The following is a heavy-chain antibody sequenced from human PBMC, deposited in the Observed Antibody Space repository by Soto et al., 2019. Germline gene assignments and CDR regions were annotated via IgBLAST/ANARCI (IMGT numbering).Heavy chain of an antibody. CDR3: VKGHNYNFDHIGFNG. V-gene: IGHV3-9*01. CDR1: VFTFDDYA. Sequence: PGGSLRLSCAASVFTFDDYAMHCVRQLPGKGLEWVSGISWNSGSAAYMDSVKGRFLISRDNAKKSLFMQMRSLRPEDTALYYCVKGHNYNFDHIGFNGWGQGTLVNVSS. D-gene: IGHD1-20*01. J-gene: IGHJ4*02. CDR2: ISWNSGSA.